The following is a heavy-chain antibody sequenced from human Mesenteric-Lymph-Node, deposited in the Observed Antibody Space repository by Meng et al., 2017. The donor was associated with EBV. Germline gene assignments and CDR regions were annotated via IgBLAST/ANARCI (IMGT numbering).Heavy chain of an antibody. J-gene: IGHJ4*02. CDR3: ARAFYGGYGVHFDY. CDR2: IIAYNGNT. CDR1: GYCFRNYG. Sequence: QVQLAQSEPEGQKAVASMNVSCKASGYCFRNYGISWVRQAPGQGLEWMGWIIAYNGNTHFGQNFRDRVTMTTDTSTSTAYMELRSLRSDDTAVYYFARAFYGGYGVHFDYWGQGTLVTVSS. D-gene: IGHD4-17*01. V-gene: IGHV1-18*01.